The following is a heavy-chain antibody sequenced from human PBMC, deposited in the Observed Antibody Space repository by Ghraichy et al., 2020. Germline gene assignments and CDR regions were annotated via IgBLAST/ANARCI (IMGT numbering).Heavy chain of an antibody. Sequence: LEWIGSIYYSGGTYYNPSLKSRVTLSVDTSKNQFSLKLSSVTAADTAVDYCACPGRVAAAGTWDYSYYGIDVWG. D-gene: IGHD6-13*01. CDR3: ACPGRVAAAGTWDYSYYGIDV. V-gene: IGHV4-39*01. CDR2: IYYSGGT. J-gene: IGHJ6*02.